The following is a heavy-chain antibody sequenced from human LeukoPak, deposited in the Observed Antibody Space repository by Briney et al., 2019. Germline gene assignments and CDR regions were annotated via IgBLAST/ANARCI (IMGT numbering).Heavy chain of an antibody. Sequence: GGSLRLSCVVSGFNFSNYWMSWVRQAPGKGLEWVANIDQEGGEQNYVDSVKGQFSISRDNAKTSVYLQMNSLKVEDTAFYYCARSKAGGYWGQGTLVTVSS. CDR3: ARSKAGGY. V-gene: IGHV3-7*01. CDR2: IDQEGGEQ. J-gene: IGHJ4*02. D-gene: IGHD3-10*01. CDR1: GFNFSNYW.